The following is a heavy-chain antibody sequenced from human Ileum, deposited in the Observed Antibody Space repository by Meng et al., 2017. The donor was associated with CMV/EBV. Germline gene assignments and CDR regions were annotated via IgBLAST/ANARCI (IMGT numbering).Heavy chain of an antibody. CDR2: IHHSGST. V-gene: IGHV4-34*01. Sequence: TLSLACAVYGRSFRGYYWSWIRQPPGKGLEWIGDIHHSGSTDYTPSLKSRVTISVDTSKNQFSLKLSSVTAADTAVYYCARGNRFDPWGQGTLVTVSS. CDR3: ARGNRFDP. J-gene: IGHJ5*02. CDR1: GRSFRGYY.